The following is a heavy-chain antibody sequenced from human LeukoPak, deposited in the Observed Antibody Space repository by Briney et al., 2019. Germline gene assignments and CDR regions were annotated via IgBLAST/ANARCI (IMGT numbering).Heavy chain of an antibody. CDR3: ARGGLWFGEEVDY. D-gene: IGHD3-10*01. CDR2: ISYDGSNK. Sequence: GGSLRLSCAASGFTFSSYAMHWVRQAPGKGLEWVAVISYDGSNKYYADSVKGRFTISRDNSKNTLYLQMNSLRAEDTAVYYCARGGLWFGEEVDYWGQGTLVTVSS. J-gene: IGHJ4*02. CDR1: GFTFSSYA. V-gene: IGHV3-30*04.